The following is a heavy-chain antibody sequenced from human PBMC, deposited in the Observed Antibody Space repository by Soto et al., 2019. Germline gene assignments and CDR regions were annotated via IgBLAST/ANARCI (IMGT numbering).Heavy chain of an antibody. CDR1: GFSLTTSGVG. Sequence: QITLKESGPTLVKPTQTLTLTCTFSGFSLTTSGVGVGWIRQPPGKALEWLTLIYWDNDKRYNPSLKSRLTITKDTSKNQVVLTMTNLDPVDTATYYCAHMHRERLSFDPWGQGTLVIVSS. D-gene: IGHD1-26*01. CDR3: AHMHRERLSFDP. CDR2: IYWDNDK. V-gene: IGHV2-5*02. J-gene: IGHJ5*02.